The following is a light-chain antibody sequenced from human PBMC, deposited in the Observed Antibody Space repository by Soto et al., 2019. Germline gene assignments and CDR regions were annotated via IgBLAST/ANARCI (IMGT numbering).Light chain of an antibody. Sequence: EIVLTQSPGTLSLSPGERATLSCRASQSVSTRFLAWYQQKPGQAPRLLIYDASNRATGIPARFRGSGSGTDFTLTISSLEPEDFAVYYCQQGTDWPPGTFGQGTKVDIK. CDR2: DAS. J-gene: IGKJ1*01. CDR3: QQGTDWPPGT. CDR1: QSVSTRF. V-gene: IGKV3D-20*02.